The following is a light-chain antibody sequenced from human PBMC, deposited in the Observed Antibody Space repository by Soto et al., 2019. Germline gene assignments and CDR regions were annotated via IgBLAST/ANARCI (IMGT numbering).Light chain of an antibody. V-gene: IGKV1-39*01. Sequence: DIQMTQSPSSLSASVGDRVTITCRASQSISSYLNWYQQKPGKAPKLLIYAASSLQSGVPSRFSGSGSGTDFTLAISSLQPEDFVTYYCQQSYSTPYTCGQGTKLGIK. CDR3: QQSYSTPYT. CDR1: QSISSY. J-gene: IGKJ2*01. CDR2: AAS.